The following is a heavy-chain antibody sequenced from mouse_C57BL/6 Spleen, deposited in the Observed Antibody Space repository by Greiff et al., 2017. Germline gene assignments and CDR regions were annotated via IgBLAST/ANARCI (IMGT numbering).Heavy chain of an antibody. D-gene: IGHD1-1*01. CDR3: ARSDYGSFWYFEV. CDR2: IDPEDGET. CDR1: GFNIKDYY. Sequence: VYVKQSGAELVKPGASVMLSCTASGFNIKDYYMHWVKQRTEPGLEWIGRIDPEDGETKYAPKFQGMATITAETSSNTAYLQLSSLTSEDTAVYYCARSDYGSFWYFEVGGTGTTGTVSS. V-gene: IGHV14-2*01. J-gene: IGHJ1*03.